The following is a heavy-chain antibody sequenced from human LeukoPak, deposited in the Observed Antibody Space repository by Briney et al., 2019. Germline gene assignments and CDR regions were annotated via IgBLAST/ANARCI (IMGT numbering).Heavy chain of an antibody. CDR3: ARALRGGYSGSRDAFDI. D-gene: IGHD1-26*01. V-gene: IGHV3-21*01. Sequence: GGSLRLSCAASGFTFSSYAMSWVRQAPGKGLEWVSSISSSSSYIYYADSVKGRFTISRDNAKNSLYLQMNSLRAEDTAVYYCARALRGGYSGSRDAFDIWGQGTMVTVSS. CDR1: GFTFSSYA. J-gene: IGHJ3*02. CDR2: ISSSSSYI.